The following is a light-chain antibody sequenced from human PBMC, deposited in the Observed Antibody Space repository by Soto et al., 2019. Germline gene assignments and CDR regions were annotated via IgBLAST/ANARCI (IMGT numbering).Light chain of an antibody. Sequence: QSVLRPPSSVSAAPGRKVSISCSGSSSNIGGNSVSWYQQLPGTAPKLLIYDDNKRPSGIPDRFSGSKSGTSATLGITGFQTGDEADYYCGSWDSSLSAYVFGTGTKVTXL. J-gene: IGLJ1*01. CDR3: GSWDSSLSAYV. CDR2: DDN. V-gene: IGLV1-51*01. CDR1: SSNIGGNS.